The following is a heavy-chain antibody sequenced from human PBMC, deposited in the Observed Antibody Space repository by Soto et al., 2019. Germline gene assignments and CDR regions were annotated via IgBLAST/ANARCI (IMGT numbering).Heavy chain of an antibody. J-gene: IGHJ3*02. CDR3: ARDQRDAFDI. CDR2: ISSTGSTI. V-gene: IGHV3-11*01. Sequence: QVQLVESGGGLVKPGGSLRLSCAASEFTFSDYYMSWIRQAPGKGMEWISYISSTGSTIYYADSVRGRFTISRDNAKNSLDLQMNSLRAEDTAVYYCARDQRDAFDIWGQGTMVTVSS. CDR1: EFTFSDYY.